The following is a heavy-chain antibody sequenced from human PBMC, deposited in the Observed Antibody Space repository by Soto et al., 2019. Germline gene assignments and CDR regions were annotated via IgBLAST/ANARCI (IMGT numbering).Heavy chain of an antibody. V-gene: IGHV3-23*01. CDR3: ANNPYSSSWYPLDV. D-gene: IGHD6-13*01. J-gene: IGHJ6*02. Sequence: GGSLRLSCAASGFTFSSYAMSWVRQAPGKGLEWVSAISGSGGSTYYADSVKGRFTISRDNSKNTLYLQMNSLRAEDTAVYYCANNPYSSSWYPLDVWGQGTTVTVSS. CDR2: ISGSGGST. CDR1: GFTFSSYA.